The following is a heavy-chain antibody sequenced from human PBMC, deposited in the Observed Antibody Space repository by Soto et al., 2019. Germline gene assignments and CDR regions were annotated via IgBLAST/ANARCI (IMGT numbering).Heavy chain of an antibody. V-gene: IGHV1-69*02. D-gene: IGHD6-13*01. J-gene: IGHJ4*02. Sequence: QVQLVQSGAEVKKPGSSVKVSCKASGGTFSSYTISWVRQAPGQGLEWMGRIIPILGIANYAQKFQGRVTITADQATSTAYMELSRLRSEDKDVYYCAGHQGYSSRWSLDYWGQGTLVTVSS. CDR1: GGTFSSYT. CDR2: IIPILGIA. CDR3: AGHQGYSSRWSLDY.